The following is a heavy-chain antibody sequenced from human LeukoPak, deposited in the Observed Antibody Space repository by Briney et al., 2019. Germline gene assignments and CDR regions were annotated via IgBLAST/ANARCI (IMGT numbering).Heavy chain of an antibody. D-gene: IGHD2-2*01. CDR1: GFTLSSVW. CDR2: LSASGGTT. J-gene: IGHJ5*02. Sequence: GGSLRLSCAASGFTLSSVWVSWVRQAPGKGLEWVSALSASGGTTYYADSVKGRFTTSRDNSKNTLYLQMNSLRAEDTAVYYCAKLPREYCSSTSCPNWFDTWGQGTLVTVSS. CDR3: AKLPREYCSSTSCPNWFDT. V-gene: IGHV3-23*01.